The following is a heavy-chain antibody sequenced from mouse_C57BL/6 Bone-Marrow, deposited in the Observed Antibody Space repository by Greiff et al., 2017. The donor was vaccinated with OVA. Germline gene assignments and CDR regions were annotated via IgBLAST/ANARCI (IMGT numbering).Heavy chain of an antibody. D-gene: IGHD4-1*02. CDR1: GFTFSDYY. V-gene: IGHV5-12*01. J-gene: IGHJ2*01. CDR3: ATTGTGYYFDY. CDR2: ISNGGGST. Sequence: EVQRVESGGGLVQPGGSLKLSCAASGFTFSDYYMYWVRQTPEKRLEWVAYISNGGGSTYYPDTVKGRFTISRDNAKNTLYLQMSRLKSEDTAMYYCATTGTGYYFDYWGQGTTLTVSS.